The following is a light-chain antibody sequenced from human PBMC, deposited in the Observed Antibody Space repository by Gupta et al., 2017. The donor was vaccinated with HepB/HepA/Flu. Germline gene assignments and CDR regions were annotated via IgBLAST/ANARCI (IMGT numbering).Light chain of an antibody. Sequence: QSALTQPASVSGSPGQSITVSYTGASSDIGDYNYFSWYQQHPGKAPKLVIYDVSYRPSGVSNRFSGSKSGHTASLTISGLQAEDEADYYCSSYTSSSTLFGGGTKLTVL. V-gene: IGLV2-14*01. CDR3: SSYTSSSTL. CDR2: DVS. CDR1: SSDIGDYNY. J-gene: IGLJ3*02.